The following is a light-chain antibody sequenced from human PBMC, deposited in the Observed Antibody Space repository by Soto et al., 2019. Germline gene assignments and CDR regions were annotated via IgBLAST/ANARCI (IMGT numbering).Light chain of an antibody. V-gene: IGKV1-5*01. CDR3: QQYDSSSPT. CDR2: DAS. Sequence: DIQMTQSPSTLSASVGDGVTITCRASQNISVWLAWYQQRPGKAPKFLIYDASNLETGVSSRCSGSGSGTEFTLTIRSLQPDDFATYYGQQYDSSSPTFGQGTKLEIK. CDR1: QNISVW. J-gene: IGKJ2*01.